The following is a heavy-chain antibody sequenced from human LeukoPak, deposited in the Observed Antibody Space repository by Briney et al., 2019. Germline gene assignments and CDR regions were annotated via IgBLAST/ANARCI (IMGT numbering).Heavy chain of an antibody. V-gene: IGHV3-48*03. CDR2: ISSSGSTI. J-gene: IGHJ6*04. Sequence: GGSLRLSCAASGFTFSSYEMNWVRQALGKGLEWVSYISSSGSTIYYADSVKGRFAISRDNAKNSLYLQMNSLRAEDTAVYYCAELGITMIGGVWGKGTTVTISS. D-gene: IGHD3-10*02. CDR1: GFTFSSYE. CDR3: AELGITMIGGV.